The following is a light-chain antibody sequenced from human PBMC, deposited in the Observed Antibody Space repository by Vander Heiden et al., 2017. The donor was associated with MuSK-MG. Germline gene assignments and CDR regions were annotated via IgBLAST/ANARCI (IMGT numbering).Light chain of an antibody. Sequence: DIQMTQSPSSLSASVGDRVTITCRASQSISSYLNWYQQKPGKAPKLLIYAASSWQSGVPSRFSGSGSGTDFTLTISRLQPEDFATYYCQQSDSTPSTFGHGTKVDIK. J-gene: IGKJ3*01. CDR2: AAS. V-gene: IGKV1-39*01. CDR3: QQSDSTPST. CDR1: QSISSY.